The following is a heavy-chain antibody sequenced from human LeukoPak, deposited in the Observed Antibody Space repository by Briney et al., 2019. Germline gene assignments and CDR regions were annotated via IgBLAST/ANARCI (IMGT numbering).Heavy chain of an antibody. CDR1: GGTFSSYA. CDR2: IIPIFGTA. J-gene: IGHJ4*02. D-gene: IGHD5-24*01. V-gene: IGHV1-69*05. Sequence: ASVKVSCKASGGTFSSYAISWVRQAPGQGLEWMGGIIPIFGTANYAQKLQGRVTMTTDTSTSTAYMELRSLRSDDTAVYYCARDLQLLHWGQGTLVTVSS. CDR3: ARDLQLLH.